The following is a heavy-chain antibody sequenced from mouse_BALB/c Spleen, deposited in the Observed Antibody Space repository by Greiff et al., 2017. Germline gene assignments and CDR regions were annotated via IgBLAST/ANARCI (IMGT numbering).Heavy chain of an antibody. D-gene: IGHD2-1*01. CDR1: GFSLTGYG. Sequence: QVQLQQSGPGLVAPSQSLSITCTVSGFSLTGYGVNWVRQPPGKGLEWLGMIWGDGSTDYNSALKSRLSISKDNSKSQVFLKMNSLQTDDTARYYCARDKEGYGNYEDAMDYWGQGTSVTVSS. V-gene: IGHV2-6-7*01. CDR3: ARDKEGYGNYEDAMDY. CDR2: IWGDGST. J-gene: IGHJ4*01.